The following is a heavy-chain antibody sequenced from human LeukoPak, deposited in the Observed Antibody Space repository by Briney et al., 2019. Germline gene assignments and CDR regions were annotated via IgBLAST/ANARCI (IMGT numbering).Heavy chain of an antibody. CDR1: GFTFSSYE. D-gene: IGHD3-10*01. V-gene: IGHV3-48*03. J-gene: IGHJ4*02. CDR2: IGGSGSTT. CDR3: ARVWHDYYKMDY. Sequence: GGSLRLSCATSGFTFSSYEMNWVRQAPGKGLEWVSYIGGSGSTTYYADSVKGRFTISRDNAKNSLYLQMKSLRAEDTAVYYCARVWHDYYKMDYWGQGTLVTVSS.